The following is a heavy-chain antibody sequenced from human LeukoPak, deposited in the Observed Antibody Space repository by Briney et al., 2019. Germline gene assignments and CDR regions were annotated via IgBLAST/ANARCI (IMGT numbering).Heavy chain of an antibody. CDR3: ARDRGDYDSSGSEYFQH. Sequence: GGSLRPSCAASGFTVSSNYMSWVRQAPGKGLEWVSVIYSGGSTYYADSVKGRFTISRDNSKNTLYLQMNSLRAEDTAVYYCARDRGDYDSSGSEYFQHWGQGTLVTVSS. J-gene: IGHJ1*01. CDR1: GFTVSSNY. D-gene: IGHD3-22*01. CDR2: IYSGGST. V-gene: IGHV3-53*01.